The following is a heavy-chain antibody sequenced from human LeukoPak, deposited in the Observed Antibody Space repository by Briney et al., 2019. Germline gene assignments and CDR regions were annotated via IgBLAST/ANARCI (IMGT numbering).Heavy chain of an antibody. CDR2: NNRDGSST. CDR3: AKGRCSGGSCYGRGFDY. Sequence: AGPLRLSCAASGFTFRRDWMHWLRQAPAKGLLWVSRNNRDGSSTAYADSVKGRFTISRDNAKNTLYLQMNSLRAEDTAVYYCAKGRCSGGSCYGRGFDYWGQGTLVTVSS. J-gene: IGHJ4*02. V-gene: IGHV3-74*03. CDR1: GFTFRRDW. D-gene: IGHD2-15*01.